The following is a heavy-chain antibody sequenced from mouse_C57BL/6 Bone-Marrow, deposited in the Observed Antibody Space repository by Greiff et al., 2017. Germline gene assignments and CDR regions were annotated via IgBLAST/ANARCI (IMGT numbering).Heavy chain of an antibody. CDR1: GFTFSNYW. D-gene: IGHD1-1*01. CDR2: IRLKSDNYAT. J-gene: IGHJ4*01. V-gene: IGHV6-3*01. Sequence: EVNVVESGGGLVQPGGSMKLSCVASGFTFSNYWMNWVRQSPETGLEWVAQIRLKSDNYATHYAGSVKGRFTISRDDSKSSIYLQMNNLRAEDTGIDYCTGSCYWYYAMDYWGQGTSVTVSS. CDR3: TGSCYWYYAMDY.